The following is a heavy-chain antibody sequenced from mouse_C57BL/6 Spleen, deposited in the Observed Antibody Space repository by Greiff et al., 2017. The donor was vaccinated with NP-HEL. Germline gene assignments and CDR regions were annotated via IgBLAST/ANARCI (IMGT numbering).Heavy chain of an antibody. CDR2: IYPGDGDT. V-gene: IGHV1-80*01. J-gene: IGHJ1*03. CDR1: GYAFSSYW. CDR3: ARSLLYYYGSNWYFDV. Sequence: VQLQQSGAELVKPGASVKISCKASGYAFSSYWMNWVKQRPGKGLEWIGQIYPGDGDTNYNGKFKGKATLTADKSSSTAYMQLSSLTSEDSAVYVCARSLLYYYGSNWYFDVWGTGTTVTVSS. D-gene: IGHD1-1*01.